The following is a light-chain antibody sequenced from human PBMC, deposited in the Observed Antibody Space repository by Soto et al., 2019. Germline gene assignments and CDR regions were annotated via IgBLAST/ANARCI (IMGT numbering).Light chain of an antibody. Sequence: QAVVTQSSSASASLGSSVKLTCTLSSGHSSYIIAWHQQQPGKAPRYLMKLEGSGSYNKGSGVPDRFSGSSSGPDRYLTISNLQFEDEADYYCETWDSNTPVFGGGTKLTVL. J-gene: IGLJ3*02. CDR3: ETWDSNTPV. CDR1: SGHSSYI. V-gene: IGLV4-60*02. CDR2: LEGSGSY.